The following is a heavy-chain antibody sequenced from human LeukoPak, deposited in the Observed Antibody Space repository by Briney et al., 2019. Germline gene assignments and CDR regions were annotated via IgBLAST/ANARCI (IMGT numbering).Heavy chain of an antibody. CDR2: IYYSGST. D-gene: IGHD1-1*01. J-gene: IGHJ6*03. V-gene: IGHV4-61*01. Sequence: PSETLSLTCTVSGASISSSSYYWSWIRQPPGKGLEWIGYIYYSGSTNYNPSLKSRVTISVDTSKNQFSLRLTSVTAADTAVYYCARGGTRGEGWNDSYYYYMDVWGKGTTVTVSS. CDR1: GASISSSSYY. CDR3: ARGGTRGEGWNDSYYYYMDV.